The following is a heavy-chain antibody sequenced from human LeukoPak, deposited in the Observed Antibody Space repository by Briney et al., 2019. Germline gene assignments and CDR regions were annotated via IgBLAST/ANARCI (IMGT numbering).Heavy chain of an antibody. Sequence: GGSLRLSRAASGFTFSSYWMHWVRQAPGRGLVWVSRINSDGTTTTYADSVKGRFTVSRDNAKNTVYLQMNSLRAEDTAVYYCVRESKYSGSYHEDYWGQGTLVTVSS. D-gene: IGHD1-26*01. CDR3: VRESKYSGSYHEDY. V-gene: IGHV3-74*01. CDR2: INSDGTTT. CDR1: GFTFSSYW. J-gene: IGHJ4*02.